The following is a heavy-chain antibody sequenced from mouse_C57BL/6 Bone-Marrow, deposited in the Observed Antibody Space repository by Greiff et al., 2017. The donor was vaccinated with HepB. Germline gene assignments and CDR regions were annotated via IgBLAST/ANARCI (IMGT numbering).Heavy chain of an antibody. V-gene: IGHV1-62-2*01. CDR2: FYPGSGSI. CDR1: GYTFTEYT. CDR3: ARHEENYYGSRAPTWFAY. J-gene: IGHJ3*01. Sequence: VKLVESGAELVKPGASVKLSCKASGYTFTEYTIHWVKQRSGQGLEWIGWFYPGSGSIKYNEKFKDKATLTADKSSSTVYMELSRLTSEDSAVYFCARHEENYYGSRAPTWFAYWGQGTLVTVSA. D-gene: IGHD1-1*01.